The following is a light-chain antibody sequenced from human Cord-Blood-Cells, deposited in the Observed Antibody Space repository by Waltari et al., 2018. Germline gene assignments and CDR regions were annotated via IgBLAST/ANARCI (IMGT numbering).Light chain of an antibody. CDR1: SSNLSGYNS. CDR2: EVS. J-gene: IGLJ2*01. CDR3: SSYAGSNNLV. V-gene: IGLV2-8*01. Sequence: QSALTQPPSASGPPGQSAPLSSPRTSSNLSGYNSVSLYQQHPGNAPKLMSYEVSKRPSGVPDRFSGSKSGNTASLTVSGLQAEDEADYYCSSYAGSNNLVFGGGTKLTVL.